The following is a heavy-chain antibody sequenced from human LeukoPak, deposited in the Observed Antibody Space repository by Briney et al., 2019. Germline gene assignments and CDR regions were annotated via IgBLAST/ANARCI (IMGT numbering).Heavy chain of an antibody. CDR2: INHSGST. CDR3: ARLWEGTDY. J-gene: IGHJ4*02. Sequence: SETLSLTCAVYGGSFSGYYWSWIRQPPGKGLEWIGEINHSGSTNYNPSLKSRVTISVDTSKNQFSLKLSSVTAADTAVYYCARLWEGTDYWGQGTLVTVSS. D-gene: IGHD3-10*01. CDR1: GGSFSGYY. V-gene: IGHV4-34*01.